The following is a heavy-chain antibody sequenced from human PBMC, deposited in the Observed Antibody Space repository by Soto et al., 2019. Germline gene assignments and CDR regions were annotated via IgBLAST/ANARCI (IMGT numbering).Heavy chain of an antibody. D-gene: IGHD3-16*01. CDR2: ISYDGSNK. CDR1: GFTFSSYG. V-gene: IGHV3-30*18. J-gene: IGHJ4*02. CDR3: AKDVGSHEIDY. Sequence: QVQLVESGGGVVQPGRSLRLSCAASGFTFSSYGMHWVRQAPGKGLEWVAVISYDGSNKYYADSVKGRFTISRDNSKNTLYLQMNSLRAEDTAVYYCAKDVGSHEIDYWGQGTLVTVSS.